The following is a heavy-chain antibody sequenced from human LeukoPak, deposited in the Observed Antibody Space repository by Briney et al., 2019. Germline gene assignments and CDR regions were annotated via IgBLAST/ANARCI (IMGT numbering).Heavy chain of an antibody. Sequence: GGSLRLSCAASGFTFSDYYMSWIRQAPGKGLEWVSYISSSGSTIYYADSVKGRFTISRDNSKNTLYLQMNSLRAEDTAVYYCAKDRQWLVKNYLDYWGQGTLVTVSS. J-gene: IGHJ4*02. CDR1: GFTFSDYY. D-gene: IGHD6-19*01. CDR2: ISSSGSTI. V-gene: IGHV3-11*01. CDR3: AKDRQWLVKNYLDY.